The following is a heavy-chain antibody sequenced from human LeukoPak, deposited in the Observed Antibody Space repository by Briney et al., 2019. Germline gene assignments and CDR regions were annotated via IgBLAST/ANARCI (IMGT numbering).Heavy chain of an antibody. CDR2: IKQDGSEE. Sequence: GGSPRLSCAASGFTFSTYWMSWVRQAPGKGLEWVANIKQDGSEEYYVDSVKGRFTISRDNAKNSLYLQMNSLRAEDTAVYYCARVKELYSSGWVSYYYYMDVWGKGTTVTVSS. CDR1: GFTFSTYW. V-gene: IGHV3-7*01. J-gene: IGHJ6*03. D-gene: IGHD6-19*01. CDR3: ARVKELYSSGWVSYYYYMDV.